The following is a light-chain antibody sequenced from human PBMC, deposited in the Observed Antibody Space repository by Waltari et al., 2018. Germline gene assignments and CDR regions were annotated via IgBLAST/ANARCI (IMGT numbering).Light chain of an antibody. V-gene: IGKV1-39*01. J-gene: IGKJ1*01. Sequence: DIRMTKSPPSLPASVGDSVTITCRASQGISSYLNWYQQKPGQAPKLLIYAASSLQSGLPSRFSGSGFGTDFTLTINSLQPEDFAVYFCQQTYSHFRTFGQGTKVDVK. CDR3: QQTYSHFRT. CDR2: AAS. CDR1: QGISSY.